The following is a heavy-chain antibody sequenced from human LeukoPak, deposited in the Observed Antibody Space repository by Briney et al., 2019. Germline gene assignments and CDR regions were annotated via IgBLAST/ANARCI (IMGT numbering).Heavy chain of an antibody. V-gene: IGHV4-59*01. CDR1: GGSIISYF. CDR2: IFDSGTTNYNPST. CDR3: ARGGVTTIAQYDY. Sequence: SETLSLTCTVSGGSIISYFWSWIRQPPGKGPEWIGYIFDSGTTNYNPSTNYNPSLKSRVTVSLDTSKNHFSLKLSSVTGADTAVYFCARGGVTTIAQYDYWGQGILVTVSS. J-gene: IGHJ4*02. D-gene: IGHD5-12*01.